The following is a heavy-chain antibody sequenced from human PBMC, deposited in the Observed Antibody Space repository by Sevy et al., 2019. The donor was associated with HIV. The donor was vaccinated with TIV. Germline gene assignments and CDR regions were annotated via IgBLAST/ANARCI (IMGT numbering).Heavy chain of an antibody. CDR2: ISYDGSSH. CDR3: ARDAGYSTDWYPSDY. D-gene: IGHD6-19*01. CDR1: EFMFSTYA. J-gene: IGHJ4*02. Sequence: GGSLRLSCAASEFMFSTYAMHWVRQAPGKGLERVAVISYDGSSHYYADSVKGRFTISRDNSKNTLFLQMNSLRLDDTAFYYCARDAGYSTDWYPSDYWGQGTLVTVSS. V-gene: IGHV3-30-3*01.